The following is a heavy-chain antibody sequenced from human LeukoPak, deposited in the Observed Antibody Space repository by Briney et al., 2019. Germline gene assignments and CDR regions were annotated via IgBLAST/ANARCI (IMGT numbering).Heavy chain of an antibody. J-gene: IGHJ3*01. CDR1: GFTFSRYS. V-gene: IGHV3-21*01. CDR3: LRGGAGRTADDTFDL. D-gene: IGHD1-1*01. Sequence: PGGSLRLSCSASGFTFSRYSINWVRQAPGKGLEWVSSISSGSSYLFYADSLKGRFTISRDNAKNSLYLQMNSLRAEDTAVYYCLRGGAGRTADDTFDLWGQGTMVTVSS. CDR2: ISSGSSYL.